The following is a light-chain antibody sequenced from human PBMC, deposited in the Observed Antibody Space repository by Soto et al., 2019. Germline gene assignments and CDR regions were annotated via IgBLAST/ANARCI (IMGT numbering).Light chain of an antibody. CDR3: QQANSFPRT. J-gene: IGKJ4*01. Sequence: DIQMTQSPSSVSASVGDRVTITCRASQGFSTWLAWYRRKPGRAPELLIYSASSLHSGVPSRFSGSRSGTDFTLTISSLQPEDFATDYCQQANSFPRTFGGGTEVEIK. CDR1: QGFSTW. V-gene: IGKV1-12*01. CDR2: SAS.